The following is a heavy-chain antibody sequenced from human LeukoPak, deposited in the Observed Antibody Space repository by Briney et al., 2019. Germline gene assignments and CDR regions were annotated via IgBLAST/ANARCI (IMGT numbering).Heavy chain of an antibody. Sequence: GGSLRLSCAASGFTFSSYWMSWVRQAPGKGLEWVSAISGSGGSTYYAESVKGRFTVSRDIAKNTVYLEMNDLRAEDTALYYCAREIGYYFDSDDSRLRGRLDVWGKGTSVTVSS. CDR2: ISGSGGST. D-gene: IGHD3-22*01. V-gene: IGHV3-23*01. J-gene: IGHJ6*04. CDR3: AREIGYYFDSDDSRLRGRLDV. CDR1: GFTFSSYW.